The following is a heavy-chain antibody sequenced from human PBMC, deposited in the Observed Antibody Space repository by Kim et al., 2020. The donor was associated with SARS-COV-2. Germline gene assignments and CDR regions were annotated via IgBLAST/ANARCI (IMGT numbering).Heavy chain of an antibody. J-gene: IGHJ4*02. CDR2: IGTAGDT. D-gene: IGHD5-12*01. CDR1: GFTFSSYD. Sequence: GGSLRLSCTASGFTFSSYDMHWVRQATGKGLEWVSAIGTAGDTYYPGSVKGRFTISRENAKNSLYLQMNSLRAGDTAVYYCARSARRGYRGYDRAFDYWGQGTLVTVSS. CDR3: ARSARRGYRGYDRAFDY. V-gene: IGHV3-13*04.